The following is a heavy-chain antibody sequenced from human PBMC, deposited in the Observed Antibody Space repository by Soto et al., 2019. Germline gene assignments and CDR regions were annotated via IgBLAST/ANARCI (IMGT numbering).Heavy chain of an antibody. Sequence: AGSLRLSCAASGFTFSSYAMSWFRQAPGRGLEWVSAISGSGGSTYYADSVKGRFTISRDNSKNTLYLQMNSLRAEDTAVYYCTSLRPGFDIWGQGTMVTVSS. CDR1: GFTFSSYA. J-gene: IGHJ3*02. V-gene: IGHV3-23*01. CDR2: ISGSGGST. CDR3: TSLRPGFDI.